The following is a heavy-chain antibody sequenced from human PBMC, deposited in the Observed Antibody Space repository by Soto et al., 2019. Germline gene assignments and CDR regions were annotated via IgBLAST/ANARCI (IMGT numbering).Heavy chain of an antibody. J-gene: IGHJ5*02. V-gene: IGHV3-30*03. CDR2: ISYDGSNK. CDR3: ARGCPAGVIPGWFDP. CDR1: GFTFSSYG. Sequence: QVQLVESGGGVVQPGRSLRLSCAASGFTFSSYGMHWVRQAPGKGLEWVAVISYDGSNKYYADSVKGRFTISRDNSKNTLYLQMNSLRAEDTAVYYCARGCPAGVIPGWFDPWGQGTLVTVSS. D-gene: IGHD2-8*01.